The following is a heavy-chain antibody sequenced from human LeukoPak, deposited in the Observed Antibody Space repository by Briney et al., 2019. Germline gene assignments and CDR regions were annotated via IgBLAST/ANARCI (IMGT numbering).Heavy chain of an antibody. CDR1: GFTFGEYV. CDR2: IRSKSYCGTT. Sequence: PGRALRLSCTASGFTFGEYVMRWVGPAPRKGLEWVGVIRSKSYCGTTEYAASVKGRFTISRDDSKSIAYLQMNSLKSEDTAVYHCLYYYDSSGYYLPDHWGQGTLVTVSS. CDR3: LYYYDSSGYYLPDH. D-gene: IGHD3-22*01. J-gene: IGHJ4*02. V-gene: IGHV3-49*04.